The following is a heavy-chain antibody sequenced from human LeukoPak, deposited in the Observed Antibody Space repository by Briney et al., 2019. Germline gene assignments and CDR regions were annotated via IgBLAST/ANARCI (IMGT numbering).Heavy chain of an antibody. Sequence: ASVKVSCKASGYTFTSYDINWVRQATGQGLEWMGWMNPNSGNTGYAQKFQGRVTMTRNTSIGTAYMELSSLRSEDTAVYYCARGGTAYYYDSSGYYPVYWGQGTLVTVSS. D-gene: IGHD3-22*01. CDR3: ARGGTAYYYDSSGYYPVY. CDR1: GYTFTSYD. V-gene: IGHV1-8*01. CDR2: MNPNSGNT. J-gene: IGHJ4*02.